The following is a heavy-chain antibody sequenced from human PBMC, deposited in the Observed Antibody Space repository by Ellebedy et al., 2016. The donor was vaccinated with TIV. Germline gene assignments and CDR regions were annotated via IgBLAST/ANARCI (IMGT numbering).Heavy chain of an antibody. CDR3: ARDGRSGYMGV. CDR2: IWDDGIKK. Sequence: GGSLRLXXAASGFTFSDYCIHWVRQAPGKGLEWVVVIWDDGIKKYYVDSIKGRFTISRDNSKNTVYLQMNSLRAEDTAVYYCARDGRSGYMGVWGKGTTVTVSS. V-gene: IGHV3-33*01. D-gene: IGHD3-3*01. J-gene: IGHJ6*03. CDR1: GFTFSDYC.